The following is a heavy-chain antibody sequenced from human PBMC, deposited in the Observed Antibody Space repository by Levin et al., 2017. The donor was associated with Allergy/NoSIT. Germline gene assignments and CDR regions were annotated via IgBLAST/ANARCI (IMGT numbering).Heavy chain of an antibody. J-gene: IGHJ4*02. CDR1: GFTFGDYG. V-gene: IGHV3-49*03. D-gene: IGHD6-13*01. Sequence: GESLKISCTASGFTFGDYGMSWFCQAPGKGLEWVGFIRGKGYIGTTEYAASVKGRFTVSRDDSKSIAYLQVNSLKTEDTAVYDCTRVGAAGTGVSDYWGQGTLVTVSS. CDR3: TRVGAAGTGVSDY. CDR2: IRGKGYIGTT.